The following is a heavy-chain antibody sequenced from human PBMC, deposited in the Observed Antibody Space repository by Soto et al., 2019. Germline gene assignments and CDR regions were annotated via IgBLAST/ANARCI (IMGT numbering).Heavy chain of an antibody. CDR2: TYYRSKWYN. CDR3: ARESAGEVRYYYYYMDG. V-gene: IGHV6-1*01. Sequence: KQSQTLSLTCAISGDSVSSNSAAWNWIRQSPSRGLEWLGRTYYRSKWYNDYAVSVKSRITINPDTSKNQFSLQLNSVTPEDTAVYYCARESAGEVRYYYYYMDGWGKGTTVTVSS. D-gene: IGHD7-27*01. J-gene: IGHJ6*03. CDR1: GDSVSSNSAA.